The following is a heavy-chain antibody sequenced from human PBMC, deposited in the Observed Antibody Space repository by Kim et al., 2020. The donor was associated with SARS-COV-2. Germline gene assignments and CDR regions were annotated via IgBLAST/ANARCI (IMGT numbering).Heavy chain of an antibody. CDR3: ARLRNGYNQVYYYYYMDV. CDR2: IDAGGRI. Sequence: GGSLRLSCAASGFTISSNYMTWVRQAPGKGLEWVSVIDAGGRIQYADSVRGSFTISRDNSKNTLYLQMNSLRAEDTAVYFCARLRNGYNQVYYYYYMDV. J-gene: IGHJ6*03. D-gene: IGHD5-12*01. V-gene: IGHV3-66*01. CDR1: GFTISSNY.